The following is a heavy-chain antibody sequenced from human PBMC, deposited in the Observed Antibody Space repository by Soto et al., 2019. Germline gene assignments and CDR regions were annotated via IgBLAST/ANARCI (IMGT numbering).Heavy chain of an antibody. V-gene: IGHV1-69*01. Sequence: QMQLVQSGAEVKDRGSSVNISCKTSGGTFNTSALTWVRQAPGQGLEWIGGIIPIFGIKNVAQRFQGRVTINADESLTTAYMEMTSLRSDDTAVYYCAKEAGDHWGQGTLVTVSS. CDR1: GGTFNTSA. J-gene: IGHJ4*02. CDR3: AKEAGDH. CDR2: IIPIFGIK. D-gene: IGHD3-10*01.